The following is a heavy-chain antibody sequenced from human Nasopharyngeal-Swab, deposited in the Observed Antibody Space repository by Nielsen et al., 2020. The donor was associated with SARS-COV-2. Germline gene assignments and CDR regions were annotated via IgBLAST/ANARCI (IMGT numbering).Heavy chain of an antibody. Sequence: PGKGLEWIGSIYYSGSIYYNPSLKSRVTISVDTSKNQFSLKLSSVTAADTAVYYCARRGVVVRGGYYFDYWGQGTLVTVSS. J-gene: IGHJ4*02. CDR3: ARRGVVVRGGYYFDY. V-gene: IGHV4-39*01. D-gene: IGHD2-15*01. CDR2: IYYSGSI.